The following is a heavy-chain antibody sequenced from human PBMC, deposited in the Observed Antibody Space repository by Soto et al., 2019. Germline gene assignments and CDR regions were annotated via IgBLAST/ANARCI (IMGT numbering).Heavy chain of an antibody. D-gene: IGHD3-22*01. CDR2: IIPIFGTA. CDR1: GGTFSSYA. J-gene: IGHJ6*02. V-gene: IGHV1-69*01. Sequence: QVQLVQSGAEVKKPGSSVKVSCKASGGTFSSYAISWVRQAPGQGLEWMGGIIPIFGTASYAQKFQGRVTITADESTSTAYMGLSSLRSEDTAVHYCARGAPVSGYYYSRHWYYYYGMDVWGQGTTVTVSS. CDR3: ARGAPVSGYYYSRHWYYYYGMDV.